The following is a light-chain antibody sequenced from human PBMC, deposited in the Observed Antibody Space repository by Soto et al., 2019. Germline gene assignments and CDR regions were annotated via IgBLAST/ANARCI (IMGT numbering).Light chain of an antibody. CDR2: NVT. Sequence: QSVLTQPRSVSGSPGQSVTISCTGTSSDVGGYNYVSWYQQHPGKAPKFMIYNVTKRPSGVPDRFSGSKSGNTASLTISGLQAEDEADYYCCSYAASSTFVAFGGGTKLTVL. CDR3: CSYAASSTFVA. J-gene: IGLJ2*01. V-gene: IGLV2-11*01. CDR1: SSDVGGYNY.